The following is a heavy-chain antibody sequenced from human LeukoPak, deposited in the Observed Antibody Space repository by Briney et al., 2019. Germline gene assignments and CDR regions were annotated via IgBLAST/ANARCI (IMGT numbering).Heavy chain of an antibody. D-gene: IGHD3-22*01. Sequence: GGSLRLSCAASGFTFSDYAISWVRQAPGKGLEWVSAMSGSGGSEYYADSVKGRFTISRDNSKNTLYLQMNSLRAEDTAVYYCAKVEHYYDSSGYYRYYFDHWGQGTLVTVSS. CDR3: AKVEHYYDSSGYYRYYFDH. J-gene: IGHJ4*02. CDR1: GFTFSDYA. CDR2: MSGSGGSE. V-gene: IGHV3-23*01.